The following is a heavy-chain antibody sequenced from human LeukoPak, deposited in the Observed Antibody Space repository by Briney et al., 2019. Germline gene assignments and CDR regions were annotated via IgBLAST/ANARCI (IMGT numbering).Heavy chain of an antibody. CDR3: ARSTLPGRSGRTEFFQH. V-gene: IGHV3-11*01. Sequence: AGGSLRLSRAASGFTFSNYYMTWIRQAPGKGLQWISFISDSGNTIYYADSVEGRFTISRDNAKNSLYLQMHSLRAEDTAMYYCARSTLPGRSGRTEFFQHWGQGTLVTVSS. CDR2: ISDSGNTI. J-gene: IGHJ1*01. CDR1: GFTFSNYY. D-gene: IGHD6-19*01.